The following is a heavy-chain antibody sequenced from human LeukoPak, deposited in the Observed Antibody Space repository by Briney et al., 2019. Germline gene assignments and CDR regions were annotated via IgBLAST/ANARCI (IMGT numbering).Heavy chain of an antibody. CDR3: ARHVRGVIDY. Sequence: PSETLSLTCAVSGYSISSGYYWGWIRQPPGKGLEWIGSIYHSRSTYYNPSLKSRVTISVDTSKNQFSLRLSSVTAADTAVYYCARHVRGVIDYWGQGTLVTVSS. V-gene: IGHV4-38-2*01. CDR1: GYSISSGYY. J-gene: IGHJ4*02. CDR2: IYHSRST. D-gene: IGHD3-10*02.